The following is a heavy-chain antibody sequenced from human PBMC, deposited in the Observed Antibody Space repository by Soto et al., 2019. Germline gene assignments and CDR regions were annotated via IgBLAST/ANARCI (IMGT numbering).Heavy chain of an antibody. CDR1: GFTFSSYW. CDR2: IKHDGSDK. V-gene: IGHV3-7*01. Sequence: LRLSCEASGFTFSSYWMSWVRQAPGKGLEWVANIKHDGSDKYYLGSVKGRFTISRDNAKNSLYLQMNSLRDEDTAVYACAREVPAAPSRGPYYYGMDVWGHGTTVTVSS. CDR3: AREVPAAPSRGPYYYGMDV. D-gene: IGHD2-2*01. J-gene: IGHJ6*02.